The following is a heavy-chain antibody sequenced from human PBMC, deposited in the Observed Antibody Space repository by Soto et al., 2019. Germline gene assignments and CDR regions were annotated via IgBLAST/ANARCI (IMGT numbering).Heavy chain of an antibody. CDR3: ARDRGSGWYLHAFDFDY. V-gene: IGHV1-18*01. CDR2: ISAYNGNT. CDR1: GYTFTSYG. D-gene: IGHD6-19*01. J-gene: IGHJ4*02. Sequence: ASVKVSCKASGYTFTSYGISWVRQAPGQGLEWMGCISAYNGNTNYAQKLQGRVTMTTDTSTSTAYMELRSLRSDDTAVYYCARDRGSGWYLHAFDFDYWGQGTLVTVSS.